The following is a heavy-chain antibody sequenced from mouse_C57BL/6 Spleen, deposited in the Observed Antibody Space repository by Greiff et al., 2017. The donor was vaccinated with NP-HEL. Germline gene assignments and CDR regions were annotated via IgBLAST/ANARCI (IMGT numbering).Heavy chain of an antibody. D-gene: IGHD3-2*02. CDR2: INPSSGYT. CDR3: ARSGLQDY. CDR1: GYTFTSYW. J-gene: IGHJ2*01. V-gene: IGHV1-7*01. Sequence: VQLQQSGAELAKPGASVKLSCKASGYTFTSYWMHWVKQRPGQGLEWIGYINPSSGYTKYNQKFKGKATLTADKSSSTAYMQLSSLTYEDSAVYYCARSGLQDYWGQGTTLTVSS.